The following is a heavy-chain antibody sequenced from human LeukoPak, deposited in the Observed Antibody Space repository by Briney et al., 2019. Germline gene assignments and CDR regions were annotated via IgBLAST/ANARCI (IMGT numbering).Heavy chain of an antibody. D-gene: IGHD1-26*01. J-gene: IGHJ5*02. CDR1: GGSFSGYY. CDR2: INHSGST. V-gene: IGHV4-34*01. CDR3: ARHGAWDWFDP. Sequence: PSETLSLTCAVYGGSFSGYYWSWIRQPPGKGLEWIGEINHSGSTNYNPSLKSRVTISVDTSKNQFSLKLSSVTAADTAVYYCARHGAWDWFDPWGQGTLVTVSS.